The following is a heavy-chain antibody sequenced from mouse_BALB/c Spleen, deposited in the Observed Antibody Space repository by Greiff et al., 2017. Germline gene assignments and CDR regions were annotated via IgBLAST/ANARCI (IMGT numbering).Heavy chain of an antibody. CDR1: GFNIKDYY. D-gene: IGHD1-2*01. J-gene: IGHJ2*01. Sequence: EVQLQQSGAELVRSGASVKLSCTASGFNIKDYYMHWVKQRPEQGLEWIGWIDPENGDTEYAPKFQGKATMTADTSSNTAYLQLSSLTSEDTAVYYCNAHTERITTADYWGQGTTLTVSS. CDR3: NAHTERITTADY. V-gene: IGHV14-4*02. CDR2: IDPENGDT.